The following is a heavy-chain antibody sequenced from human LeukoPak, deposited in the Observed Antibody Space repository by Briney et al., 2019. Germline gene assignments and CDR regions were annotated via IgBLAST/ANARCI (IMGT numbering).Heavy chain of an antibody. CDR2: IWYDGSYK. D-gene: IGHD3-22*01. J-gene: IGHJ4*02. V-gene: IGHV3-33*01. CDR3: AREYYDSSDYPRQHYFDY. Sequence: PGGSLRLSCAAPGFTFITYGMPWVRQAPGKGLEWVALIWYDGSYKYYADSVKGRFTISRDNSKNTLYPQMNSLRAEDTAVYYCAREYYDSSDYPRQHYFDYWGQGTLVTVSS. CDR1: GFTFITYG.